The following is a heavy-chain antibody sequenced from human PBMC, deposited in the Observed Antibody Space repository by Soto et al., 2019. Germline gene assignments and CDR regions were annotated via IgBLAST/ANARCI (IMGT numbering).Heavy chain of an antibody. V-gene: IGHV3-33*01. Sequence: QVQLVESGGGVVQPGRSLRLSCAASGFTFSSYGMHWVRQAPGKGLEWVAVIWYDGSNKYYADSVKGRFTISRDNSKNTLYLQMNSLRAEDTAVYYCARGGGGPYFDYGGQGTLVTVSS. CDR3: ARGGGGPYFDY. D-gene: IGHD3-10*01. CDR2: IWYDGSNK. J-gene: IGHJ4*02. CDR1: GFTFSSYG.